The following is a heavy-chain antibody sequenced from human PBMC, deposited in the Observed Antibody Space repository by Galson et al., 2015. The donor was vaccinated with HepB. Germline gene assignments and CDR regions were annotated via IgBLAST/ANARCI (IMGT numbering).Heavy chain of an antibody. J-gene: IGHJ3*01. Sequence: SLRLSCAASGFAFSHLAMSWVRQAPGKGPEWVSSIRGSGDDTKYADSVKGRFTISRDNFETMVFLQMNSLRVEDTAVYYCARDRTYHDFWRGFDLWGQGTMVAVSS. V-gene: IGHV3-23*01. CDR1: GFAFSHLA. CDR2: IRGSGDDT. D-gene: IGHD3-3*01. CDR3: ARDRTYHDFWRGFDL.